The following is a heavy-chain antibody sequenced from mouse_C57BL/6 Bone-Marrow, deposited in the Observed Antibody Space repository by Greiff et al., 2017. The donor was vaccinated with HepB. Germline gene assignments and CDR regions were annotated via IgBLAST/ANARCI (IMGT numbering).Heavy chain of an antibody. CDR1: GYTFTSYD. CDR3: ARSGYDYDVAY. J-gene: IGHJ3*01. D-gene: IGHD2-4*01. V-gene: IGHV1-85*01. Sequence: QVQLQQSGPELVNPGASVKLSCKASGYTFTSYDINWVKQRPGQGLEWIGWIYPRDGSTKYNEKFKGKATLTVDTSSSTAYMELHSLTSEDSAVYFCARSGYDYDVAYWGQGTLVTVSA. CDR2: IYPRDGST.